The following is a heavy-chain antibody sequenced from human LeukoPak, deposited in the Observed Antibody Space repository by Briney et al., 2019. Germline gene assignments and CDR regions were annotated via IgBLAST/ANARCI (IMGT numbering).Heavy chain of an antibody. Sequence: PSETLSLTCTVSGGSISSSSYYWGWIRQPPGKGLEWIGSIYYSGSTYYNPSLKSRVTISVDTSKNQFSLKLSSVTAADTAVYYCAREGHYYDSSGYYKGDAFDIWGQGTMVTVSS. CDR2: IYYSGST. D-gene: IGHD3-22*01. CDR3: AREGHYYDSSGYYKGDAFDI. V-gene: IGHV4-39*07. J-gene: IGHJ3*02. CDR1: GGSISSSSYY.